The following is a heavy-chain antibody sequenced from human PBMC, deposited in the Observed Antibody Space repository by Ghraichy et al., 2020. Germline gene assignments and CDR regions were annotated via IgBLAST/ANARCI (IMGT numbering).Heavy chain of an antibody. V-gene: IGHV3-53*01. Sequence: LTCAASGFTVSSNYLSWVRQAPGKGLEWVSLTHSGGSTYYADSVKGRFTISSDNSKNTLYLQMNSLRAEDTAVYYCARTGDFAFKDWSQGTLVTVSS. CDR3: ARTGDFAFKD. CDR2: THSGGST. J-gene: IGHJ4*02. CDR1: GFTVSSNY. D-gene: IGHD2-21*02.